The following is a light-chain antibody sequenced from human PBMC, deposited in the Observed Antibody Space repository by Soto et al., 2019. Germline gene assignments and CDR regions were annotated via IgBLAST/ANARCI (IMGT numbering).Light chain of an antibody. CDR3: QQYNKFPSLT. V-gene: IGKV3-15*01. CDR2: GAS. J-gene: IGKJ4*01. Sequence: DIVMTQSPATLSVSPGERATLSCRASQSVSSNLAWYQQKPGQAPRLLIYGASTRATGIPARFSGSGSGTEFTLTISSLQSEDFALYYCQQYNKFPSLTFGGGTKVEIK. CDR1: QSVSSN.